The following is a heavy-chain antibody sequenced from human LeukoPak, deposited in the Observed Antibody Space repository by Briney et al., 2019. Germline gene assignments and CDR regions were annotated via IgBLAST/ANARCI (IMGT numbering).Heavy chain of an antibody. V-gene: IGHV1-18*01. CDR3: ERGLYCSNSSCYGGMDAFDM. CDR1: GYTFTSYG. CDR2: ISAYNGNT. Sequence: ASVTVSCMASGYTFTSYGISWVRQAPGQGLDWMGWISAYNGNTNYAQKLQGRVTITTDTSTSTAYMELRSMRSDDTAVYYYERGLYCSNSSCYGGMDAFDMWGQGTMVTVSS. D-gene: IGHD2-2*01. J-gene: IGHJ3*02.